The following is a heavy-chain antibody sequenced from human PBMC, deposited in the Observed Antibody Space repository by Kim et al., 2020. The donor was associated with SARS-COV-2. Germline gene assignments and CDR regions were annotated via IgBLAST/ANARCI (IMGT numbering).Heavy chain of an antibody. J-gene: IGHJ6*01. CDR1: GGSISSGGYY. CDR3: ARARGSLTIFGVAPPGYYYYGMDV. Sequence: SETLSLTCTVSGGSISSGGYYWSWIRQHPGKGLEWIGYIYYSGSTYYNPSLKSRVTISVDTYKNQFSLKLSSVTAADTAVYYCARARGSLTIFGVAPPGYYYYGMDVWGQGTTVTVSS. D-gene: IGHD3-3*01. V-gene: IGHV4-31*03. CDR2: IYYSGST.